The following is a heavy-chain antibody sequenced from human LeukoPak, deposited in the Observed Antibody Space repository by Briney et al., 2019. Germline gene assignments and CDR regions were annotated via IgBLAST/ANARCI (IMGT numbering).Heavy chain of an antibody. D-gene: IGHD1-26*01. V-gene: IGHV1-18*01. CDR3: ARGEVGGSYGIAFDY. CDR1: GYTFTSYG. CDR2: ISAYNGNT. J-gene: IGHJ4*02. Sequence: GASVKVSCKASGYTFTSYGISWVRQAPGQGLEWMGWISAYNGNTSYAQKFQGRVTMTTDTSTSTAYMELRSLRSDDTAVYYCARGEVGGSYGIAFDYWGQGTLVTVSS.